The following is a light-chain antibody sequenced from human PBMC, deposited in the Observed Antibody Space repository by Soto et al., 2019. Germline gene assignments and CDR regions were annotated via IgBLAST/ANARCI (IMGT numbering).Light chain of an antibody. Sequence: QSALTQPRSVSGSPGQSVTISCTGTSSDVGGYNYVSWYQQHPGKAPKLMIYDVSKRPSGVPDRFSGSKSGNTASLTISGLQAEDAADYCCCSYTGSYTFEVFGTGTKLTVL. J-gene: IGLJ1*01. V-gene: IGLV2-11*01. CDR3: CSYTGSYTFEV. CDR1: SSDVGGYNY. CDR2: DVS.